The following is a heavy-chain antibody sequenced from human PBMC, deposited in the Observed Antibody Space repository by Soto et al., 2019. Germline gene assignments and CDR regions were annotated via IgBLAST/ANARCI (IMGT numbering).Heavy chain of an antibody. V-gene: IGHV3-23*01. D-gene: IGHD6-13*01. Sequence: GGSLRLSCVVSGFIPSSYAMSWVRQAPGKGLEWVPGISGSGGATSYADSVKGRFTISRDNSKNTLYLQMNSLSAEDTAIYYCAKDAIMVSSSFNYFDFWGQGALVTVSS. J-gene: IGHJ4*02. CDR2: ISGSGGAT. CDR1: GFIPSSYA. CDR3: AKDAIMVSSSFNYFDF.